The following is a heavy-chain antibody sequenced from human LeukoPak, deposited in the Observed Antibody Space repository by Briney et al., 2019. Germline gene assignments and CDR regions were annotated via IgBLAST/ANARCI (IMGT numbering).Heavy chain of an antibody. J-gene: IGHJ4*02. CDR1: GGSFSGYY. Sequence: SETLSLTCAVYGGSFSGYYWSWIRQPPGKGLEWIGEINHSGSTNYNPSLKGRVTISVDTSKNQFSLKLSSVTAADTAVYYCARGLGVADYWGQGTLVTVSS. V-gene: IGHV4-34*01. CDR2: INHSGST. D-gene: IGHD2-21*01. CDR3: ARGLGVADY.